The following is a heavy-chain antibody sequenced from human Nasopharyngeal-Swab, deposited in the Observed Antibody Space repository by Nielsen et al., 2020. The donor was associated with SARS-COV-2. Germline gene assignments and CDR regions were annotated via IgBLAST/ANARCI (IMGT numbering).Heavy chain of an antibody. CDR2: IQQDGSEK. CDR1: GFTFSSYW. V-gene: IGHV3-7*03. J-gene: IGHJ3*02. Sequence: GESLKISCAASGFTFSSYWMSWVRQAPGKGLEWVANIQQDGSEKFYVDSVKGRFTISRDNAKNSLYLQMNSLRAEDTAVYYCARGDYYYSSGDYVDAFDIWGQGTMVTVS. CDR3: ARGDYYYSSGDYVDAFDI. D-gene: IGHD3-22*01.